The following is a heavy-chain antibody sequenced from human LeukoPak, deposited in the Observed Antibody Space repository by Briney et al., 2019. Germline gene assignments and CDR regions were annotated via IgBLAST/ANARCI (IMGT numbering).Heavy chain of an antibody. V-gene: IGHV4-4*08. D-gene: IGHD1-26*01. CDR2: IYTSGST. J-gene: IGHJ6*03. Sequence: PSETLSLTCIVSGGSISSYYWSWIRQPPGKGLEWIGRIYTSGSTNYNPSLKSRVTISVDTSKNQFSLKLSSVTAADTAVYYCASFPTTSKHPPYYYYYMDVWGKGTTVTISS. CDR1: GGSISSYY. CDR3: ASFPTTSKHPPYYYYYMDV.